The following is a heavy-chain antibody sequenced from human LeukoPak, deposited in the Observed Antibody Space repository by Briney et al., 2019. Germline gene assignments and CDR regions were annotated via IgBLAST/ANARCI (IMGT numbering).Heavy chain of an antibody. CDR3: ARDPSGSYYSA. V-gene: IGHV4-59*01. J-gene: IGHJ5*02. Sequence: SETLSLTCTVSRGSISSYYWSWIRQPPGKGLEWIGYIYYSGSTNYNPSLKSRVTISVDTPKTQFSLRLSSVTAADTAVYYCARDPSGSYYSAWGQGTLVTVSS. D-gene: IGHD1-26*01. CDR2: IYYSGST. CDR1: RGSISSYY.